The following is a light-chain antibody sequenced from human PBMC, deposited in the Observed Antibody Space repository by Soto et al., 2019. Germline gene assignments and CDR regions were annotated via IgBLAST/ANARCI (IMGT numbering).Light chain of an antibody. V-gene: IGLV2-14*03. J-gene: IGLJ2*01. CDR2: DVS. CDR1: NSDVGGYNY. CDR3: SSYTSTNVV. Sequence: QSALTQPASVSGSPGQSITISCTGTNSDVGGYNYVSWYQLHPGKAPKLMISDVSNRPSGVSSRFSGSKSGNTASLTISGLQAEDEADYYCSSYTSTNVVFGGGTQLTVL.